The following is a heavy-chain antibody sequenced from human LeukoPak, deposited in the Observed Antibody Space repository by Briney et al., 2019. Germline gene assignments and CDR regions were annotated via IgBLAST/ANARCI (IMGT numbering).Heavy chain of an antibody. Sequence: GGSLRLSCSASGFTFSSYSMNWLRQSRGKGLEWVSSISSSSSYIYYADSVKGRFTISRDNAKNSLYLQMNSLRAEDTAVYYCARCSVPADDYWGQGTLVTVSS. CDR3: ARCSVPADDY. D-gene: IGHD2-2*01. CDR1: GFTFSSYS. CDR2: ISSSSSYI. V-gene: IGHV3-21*01. J-gene: IGHJ4*02.